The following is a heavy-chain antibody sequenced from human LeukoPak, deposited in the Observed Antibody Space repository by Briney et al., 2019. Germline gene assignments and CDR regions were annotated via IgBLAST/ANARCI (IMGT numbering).Heavy chain of an antibody. CDR3: AKRYSSSWCIDS. CDR1: GFTFSSYW. CDR2: ISYDGTNK. D-gene: IGHD6-13*01. Sequence: PGGSLRLSCAASGFTFSSYWMHWVRQAPGKGLEWVAVISYDGTNKYYADSVKGQFTISRDNSKNTLYLQMNSLRAEDTAVYYCAKRYSSSWCIDSWGQGTLVTVSS. J-gene: IGHJ4*02. V-gene: IGHV3-30*18.